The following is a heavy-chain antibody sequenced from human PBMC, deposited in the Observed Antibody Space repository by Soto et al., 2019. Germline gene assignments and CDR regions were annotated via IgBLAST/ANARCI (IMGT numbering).Heavy chain of an antibody. CDR2: INAGNGNT. Sequence: QVQLVQSGAEVKKPGASVKVSCKASGYTFTSYAMHWVRQAPGQRLEWMGWINAGNGNTKYSQKFQGRVTITRDTSASTAYMELSSLRSEDTAVYYCAGKHRNFWSGSDYFDYWGQGTLVTVSA. J-gene: IGHJ4*02. CDR3: AGKHRNFWSGSDYFDY. CDR1: GYTFTSYA. D-gene: IGHD3-3*01. V-gene: IGHV1-3*01.